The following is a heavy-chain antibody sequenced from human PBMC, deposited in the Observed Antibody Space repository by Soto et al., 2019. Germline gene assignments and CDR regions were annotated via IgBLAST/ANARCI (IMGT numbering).Heavy chain of an antibody. J-gene: IGHJ5*02. D-gene: IGHD3-3*01. CDR3: ARVRYYDFWSGYYRVNWFDP. V-gene: IGHV1-2*02. CDR1: GYIFTGYY. Sequence: ASVKVSCKASGYIFTGYYMHWVRQAPGQGLEWMGWINPNSGGTNYAQKFQGRVTMTRDTSISTAYMELSRLRSDDTAVYYCARVRYYDFWSGYYRVNWFDPWGQGTLVTVSS. CDR2: INPNSGGT.